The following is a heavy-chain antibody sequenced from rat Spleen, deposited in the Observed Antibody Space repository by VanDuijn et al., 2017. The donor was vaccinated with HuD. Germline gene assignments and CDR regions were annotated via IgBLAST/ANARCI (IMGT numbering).Heavy chain of an antibody. CDR2: ISYDGGST. CDR1: GFTFSDYG. Sequence: EVQLVESGGGLVQPGRSMKLSCAASGFTFSDYGMAWVLQAPTKGLEWVASISYDGGSTYYRDSVKGRFTISRDNAKSTLYLQMESLRSEDTATYYCAKDGDTYYGYNYNYFDYWGQGVMVTVSS. J-gene: IGHJ2*01. D-gene: IGHD1-9*01. V-gene: IGHV5-20*01. CDR3: AKDGDTYYGYNYNYFDY.